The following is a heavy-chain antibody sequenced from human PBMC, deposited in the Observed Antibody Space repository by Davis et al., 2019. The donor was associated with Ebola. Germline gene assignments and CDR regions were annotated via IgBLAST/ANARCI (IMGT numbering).Heavy chain of an antibody. D-gene: IGHD2-15*01. Sequence: GGSLRLSCAASGFTLSSNGMLWVRQAPGKGLEWVAYFSKFGSSKYYADSLKGRFTISRDNAKNSLYLQMNSLRAEDTAVYYCARCSGGTSWDYYYGMDVWGQGTTVTVSS. CDR1: GFTLSSNG. CDR3: ARCSGGTSWDYYYGMDV. V-gene: IGHV3-30-3*01. CDR2: FSKFGSSK. J-gene: IGHJ6*02.